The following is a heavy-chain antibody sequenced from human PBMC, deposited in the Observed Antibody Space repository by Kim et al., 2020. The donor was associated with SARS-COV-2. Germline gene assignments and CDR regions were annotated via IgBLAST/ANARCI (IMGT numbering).Heavy chain of an antibody. V-gene: IGHV3-30*18. Sequence: GGSLRLSCAASGFTFSSYGMHWVRQAPGKGLEWVAVISYDGSNKYYADSVKGRFTISRDNSKNTLYLQMNSLRAEDTAVYYCAKDRSYGSFDYWGQGTLVTVSS. CDR3: AKDRSYGSFDY. CDR2: ISYDGSNK. J-gene: IGHJ4*02. CDR1: GFTFSSYG. D-gene: IGHD5-18*01.